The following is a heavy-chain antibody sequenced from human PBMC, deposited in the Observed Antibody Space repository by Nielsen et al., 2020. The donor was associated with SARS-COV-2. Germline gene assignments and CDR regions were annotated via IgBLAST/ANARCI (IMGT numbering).Heavy chain of an antibody. V-gene: IGHV3-9*01. Sequence: SLKISYAASGFTFDDYAMHWVRQAPGKGLEWVSGISWNSGSIGYADSVKGRFTISRDNAKNSLYLQMNSLRAEDTALYYCAKAIGGYSSGWLPDYWGQGTLVTVSS. CDR3: AKAIGGYSSGWLPDY. CDR1: GFTFDDYA. J-gene: IGHJ4*02. D-gene: IGHD6-19*01. CDR2: ISWNSGSI.